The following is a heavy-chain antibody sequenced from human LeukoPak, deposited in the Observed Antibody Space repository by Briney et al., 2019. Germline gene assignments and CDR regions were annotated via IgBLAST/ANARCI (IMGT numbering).Heavy chain of an antibody. D-gene: IGHD3-22*01. CDR2: ISSSGSTI. CDR3: ARGTMIVVVTASGIDY. Sequence: PGGSLRLSCAASGFTFSSYEMNWVRQAPGKGLEWVSYISSSGSTIYYADSVKGRFTISRDNAKNSLYLQMNSLRAEDTAVYYCARGTMIVVVTASGIDYCGQGTLVTVSS. J-gene: IGHJ4*02. CDR1: GFTFSSYE. V-gene: IGHV3-48*03.